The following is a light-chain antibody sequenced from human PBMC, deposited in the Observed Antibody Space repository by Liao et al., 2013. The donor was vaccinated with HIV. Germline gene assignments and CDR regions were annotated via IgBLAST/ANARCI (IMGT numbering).Light chain of an antibody. V-gene: IGLV3-21*01. J-gene: IGLJ2*01. CDR3: QAWDSSTGDVA. CDR2: YDK. Sequence: SYVLTQPPSVSVAPGKTARITCGGNNIGSKSVHWYQQKPGQAPVLVIYYDKDRPSGIPERMSGSKSGNTATLTISGTQAMDEADYYCQAWDSSTGDVAFGGGTKLTVL. CDR1: NIGSKS.